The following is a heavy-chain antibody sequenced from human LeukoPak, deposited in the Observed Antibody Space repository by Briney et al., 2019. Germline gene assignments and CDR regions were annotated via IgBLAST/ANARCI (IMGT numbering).Heavy chain of an antibody. CDR1: GFSVTNNY. J-gene: IGHJ4*02. CDR2: IYADDNT. CDR3: AKDELDITMVRGPRGV. D-gene: IGHD3-10*01. Sequence: GGSLRLSCAASGFSVTNNYMSWVRQAPGKGLEWVSVIYADDNTYYAKSVRGRFTISRDNSKNTLYLQVNSLRAEDTAVYYCAKDELDITMVRGPRGVWGQGTLVTVSS. V-gene: IGHV3-53*05.